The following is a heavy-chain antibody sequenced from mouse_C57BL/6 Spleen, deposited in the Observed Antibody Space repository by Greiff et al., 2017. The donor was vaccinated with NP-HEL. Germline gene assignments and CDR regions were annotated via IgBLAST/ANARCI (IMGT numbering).Heavy chain of an antibody. D-gene: IGHD1-1*01. V-gene: IGHV1-9*01. J-gene: IGHJ4*01. Sequence: QLQQSGAELMKPGASVKLSCKATGYTFTGYWIEWVKQRPGHGLEWIGEILPGSGSTNYNEKFKGKATFTADTSSNTAYMQLSSLTTEDSAIYYCARDRITTVVAPGAMDYWGQGTSVTVSS. CDR2: ILPGSGST. CDR1: GYTFTGYW. CDR3: ARDRITTVVAPGAMDY.